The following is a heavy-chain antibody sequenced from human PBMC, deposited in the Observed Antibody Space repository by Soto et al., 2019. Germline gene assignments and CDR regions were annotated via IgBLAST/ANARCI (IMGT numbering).Heavy chain of an antibody. V-gene: IGHV3-9*01. J-gene: IGHJ4*02. CDR1: VFTFDDYA. CDR2: ISWNSGSI. Sequence: SLRLSCASSVFTFDDYAMHCVRQSPGKGLEWVSGISWNSGSIGYADSVKGRFTISRVNAKNSLYLQMNSLRAEDTALYYCAKGIWELLGLCEYWGQGTLVTVSS. CDR3: AKGIWELLGLCEY. D-gene: IGHD1-26*01.